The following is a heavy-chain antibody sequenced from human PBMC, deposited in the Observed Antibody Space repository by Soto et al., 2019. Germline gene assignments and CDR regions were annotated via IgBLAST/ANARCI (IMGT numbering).Heavy chain of an antibody. CDR2: IYWSDDK. CDR1: GFSLSTSGVG. J-gene: IGHJ4*02. CDR3: AHRGKKVLRYFDWLFPFDY. Sequence: SGPTLVNPTQTLTLTCTFSGFSLSTSGVGVGWIRQPPGKALEWLALIYWSDDKRYSPSLKSRLTITKDTSKNQVVLTMTNMGPVDTATYYCAHRGKKVLRYFDWLFPFDYWGQGTLVTVSS. D-gene: IGHD3-9*01. V-gene: IGHV2-5*01.